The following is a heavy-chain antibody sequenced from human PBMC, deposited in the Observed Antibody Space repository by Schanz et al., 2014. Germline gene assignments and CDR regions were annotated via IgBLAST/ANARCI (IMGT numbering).Heavy chain of an antibody. V-gene: IGHV3-11*06. CDR3: AKGRFGELSAFDI. D-gene: IGHD3-10*01. J-gene: IGHJ3*02. CDR1: GFSFSDYY. Sequence: VHLVESGGGLVQPGGSLRLSCAASGFSFSDYYMSWIRQAPGKGLEWISFINTGSNYINYADSVKGRFTMSRDNAKNSVFLQMNSLRAEDTAVYYCAKGRFGELSAFDIWGQGTMVTVSS. CDR2: INTGSNYI.